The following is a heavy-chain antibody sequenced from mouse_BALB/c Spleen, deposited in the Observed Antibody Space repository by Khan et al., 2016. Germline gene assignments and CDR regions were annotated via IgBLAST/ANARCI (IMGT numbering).Heavy chain of an antibody. CDR1: GYSITSDYA. J-gene: IGHJ4*01. V-gene: IGHV3-2*02. CDR3: ARRPYYAMDY. Sequence: EVQLVESGPGLVKPSQSLSLTCTVTGYSITSDYAWNWIRQLQGNKLEWMGYISYSGSTSYKPSLKSRISITRDTSKNPLFLQLNSVTTEDTATYYWARRPYYAMDYWGHGTAVTVSS. CDR2: ISYSGST.